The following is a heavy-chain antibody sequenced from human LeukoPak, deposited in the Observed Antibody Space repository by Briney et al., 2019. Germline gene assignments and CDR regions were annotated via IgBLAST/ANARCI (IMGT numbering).Heavy chain of an antibody. CDR1: GDSISSSLYY. CDR3: ARSAPRYFDY. J-gene: IGHJ4*02. Sequence: PSETLSLTCTVSGDSISSSLYYWAWIRQPPGKGLEWIGYIYYSGSTNYNPSLKSRVTISVDTSKNQFSLKLSSVTAADTAVYYCARSAPRYFDYWGQGTLVTVSS. V-gene: IGHV4-61*05. CDR2: IYYSGST.